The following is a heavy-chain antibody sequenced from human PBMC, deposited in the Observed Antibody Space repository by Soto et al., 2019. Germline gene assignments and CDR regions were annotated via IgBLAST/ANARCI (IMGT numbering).Heavy chain of an antibody. CDR1: GVTVGNNY. V-gene: IGHV3-66*01. J-gene: IGHJ4*02. CDR3: ARNVPVTVLGY. D-gene: IGHD4-17*01. Sequence: GGSLSLCCAASGVTVGNNYMSRVRQAPGKGLEWVSVTYSGGDTRYADSVKGRFTMSRDSTKNTVYLQMDSLRAEDTAVYFCARNVPVTVLGYWGQGSLVTVSS. CDR2: TYSGGDT.